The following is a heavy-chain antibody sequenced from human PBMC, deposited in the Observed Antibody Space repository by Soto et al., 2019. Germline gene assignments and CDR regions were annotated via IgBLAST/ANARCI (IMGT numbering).Heavy chain of an antibody. J-gene: IGHJ4*02. CDR1: GYEFTLYD. CDR3: ARGHWEKDNLEGFDA. V-gene: IGHV1-18*04. CDR2: ISPYSGIT. Sequence: ASVQVSFTACGYEFTLYDINWVVQAAGQGREWMGWISPYSGITNYVQKFRGRVTMTADTSTATAYMDLRSLRTDDTAVFYCARGHWEKDNLEGFDAWGQGTLGTVAS. D-gene: IGHD1-26*01.